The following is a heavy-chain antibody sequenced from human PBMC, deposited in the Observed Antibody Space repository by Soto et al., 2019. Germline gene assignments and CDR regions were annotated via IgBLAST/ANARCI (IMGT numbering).Heavy chain of an antibody. Sequence: SDTLSLTCAVYGGSISDYYWIWIRQPPGKGLEWIGEVSHRGRSTYSPSLKSRVTISVDTSRNQFSLKLNSVTAADTAVYYCARNGGSGYSFDYWGLGTPVTVSS. CDR1: GGSISDYY. D-gene: IGHD3-10*01. V-gene: IGHV4-34*01. CDR3: ARNGGSGYSFDY. CDR2: VSHRGRS. J-gene: IGHJ4*02.